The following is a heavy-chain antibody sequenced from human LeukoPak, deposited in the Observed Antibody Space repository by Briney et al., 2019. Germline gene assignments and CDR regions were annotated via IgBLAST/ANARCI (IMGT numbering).Heavy chain of an antibody. CDR1: GYTFTSYG. Sequence: ASVKVSCKASGYTFTSYGISWVRQAPGQGLEWMGWISAYNGNTNYAQKLQGRVTMTTDTSTSTAYMELRSLRSDDTAVYYCARDSWYYGSGSYSHYQYYYYYMDVWGKGTTVTVSS. D-gene: IGHD3-10*01. J-gene: IGHJ6*03. CDR2: ISAYNGNT. V-gene: IGHV1-18*01. CDR3: ARDSWYYGSGSYSHYQYYYYYMDV.